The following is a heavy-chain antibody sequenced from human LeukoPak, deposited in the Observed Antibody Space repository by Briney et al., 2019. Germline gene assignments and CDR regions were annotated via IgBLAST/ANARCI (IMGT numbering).Heavy chain of an antibody. CDR3: ARRAGAYSHPYDY. J-gene: IGHJ4*02. D-gene: IGHD4/OR15-4a*01. CDR1: GFTFSSYG. Sequence: GGSLSLSSAASGFTFSSYGMHWVRQAPGKGLEWVAFIRYDGSNKYYADSVKGRFTISRDNSKNTLYLQMNSLRAEDTAVYYCARRAGAYSHPYDYWGQGTLVTVSS. V-gene: IGHV3-30*02. CDR2: IRYDGSNK.